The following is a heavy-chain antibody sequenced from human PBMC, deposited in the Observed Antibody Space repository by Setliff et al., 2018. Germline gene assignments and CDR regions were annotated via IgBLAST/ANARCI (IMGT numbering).Heavy chain of an antibody. J-gene: IGHJ4*01. V-gene: IGHV3-15*01. CDR1: GFTFSDSW. CDR2: IRSKADGGTA. D-gene: IGHD3-22*01. CDR3: AKEIQPRRGPVYDSSGLAFDY. Sequence: PGGSLRLSCAASGFTFSDSWMSWVRQVPGKGLEWVAYIRSKADGGTADYVRGRFTISRDDSKNTVSLQMNSLRAEDTAVYYCAKEIQPRRGPVYDSSGLAFDYWGQGTLVTVSS.